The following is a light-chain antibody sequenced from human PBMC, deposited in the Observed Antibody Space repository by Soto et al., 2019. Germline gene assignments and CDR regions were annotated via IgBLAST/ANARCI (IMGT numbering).Light chain of an antibody. Sequence: DIVLTQTPLSSPVTLGQPASISCRSSQSLVHSDGNTYLSWFHQRPGQPPRLLIDKVSNRFSGVPDRFSDSGAGTDFTLKISRVEAEDVGIYFCMQATQYRPYTFGQGTKLEIK. CDR3: MQATQYRPYT. V-gene: IGKV2-24*01. CDR1: QSLVHSDGNTY. J-gene: IGKJ2*01. CDR2: KVS.